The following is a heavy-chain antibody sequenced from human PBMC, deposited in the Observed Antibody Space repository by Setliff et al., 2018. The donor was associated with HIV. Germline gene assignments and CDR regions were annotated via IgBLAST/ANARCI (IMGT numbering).Heavy chain of an antibody. CDR1: GYTFTSYA. J-gene: IGHJ5*02. CDR3: ARDYMISGVIIKPNWFDP. Sequence: GSVKVSCKASGYTFTSYAMHWVRQAPGQRLEWMGWINAGNGNTKYSQKFQGRLTITRDTSASTAYMELSSLRSEDTAVYYCARDYMISGVIIKPNWFDPWGQGTLVTVS. CDR2: INAGNGNT. D-gene: IGHD3-3*01. V-gene: IGHV1-3*01.